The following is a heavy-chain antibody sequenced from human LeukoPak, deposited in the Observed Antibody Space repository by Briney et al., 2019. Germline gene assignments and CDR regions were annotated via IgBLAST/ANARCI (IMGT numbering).Heavy chain of an antibody. V-gene: IGHV4-61*08. CDR3: ARVYDSSGYAPSYYFDY. CDR1: GGSVSSGDYY. Sequence: SETLSLTCTVSGGSVSSGDYYWSWIRQPPGEGLEWIGYIYYTGSTNYNPSLKSRVTMSVDTSKNQFSLKLSSVTAADTAVYYCARVYDSSGYAPSYYFDYWGQGTLVTVSS. CDR2: IYYTGST. D-gene: IGHD3-22*01. J-gene: IGHJ4*02.